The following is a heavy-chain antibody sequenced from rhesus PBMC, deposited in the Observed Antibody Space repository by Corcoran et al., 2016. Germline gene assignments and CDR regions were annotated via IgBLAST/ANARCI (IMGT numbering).Heavy chain of an antibody. J-gene: IGHJ4*01. D-gene: IGHD6-13*01. CDR3: ATVYSSWSSFDY. CDR1: GYTFTASY. V-gene: IGHV1-111*02. CDR2: VDPEDGEA. Sequence: EVQLVQSGAEVKQPGASVTISCTASGYTFTASYLHWVRPPPGKGREWMGRVDPEDGEAIHAQKFQDRVTITADTSTDTAYMELSSLRSEDTAVYYCATVYSSWSSFDYWGQGVLVTVSS.